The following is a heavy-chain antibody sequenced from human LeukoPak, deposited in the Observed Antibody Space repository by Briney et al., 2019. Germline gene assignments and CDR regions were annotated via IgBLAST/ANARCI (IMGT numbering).Heavy chain of an antibody. CDR2: INHGGST. CDR1: GGSLSGYY. CDR3: AREVRMSMGIEY. D-gene: IGHD4/OR15-4a*01. Sequence: PSETLSLTCAVYGGSLSGYYWSWIRQSPGKGLEWIGEINHGGSTNYNPSLKSRVTISVDTSKNPFSLKRSSVTAADTAVYFCAREVRMSMGIEYWGQGTLVTVSS. V-gene: IGHV4-34*01. J-gene: IGHJ4*02.